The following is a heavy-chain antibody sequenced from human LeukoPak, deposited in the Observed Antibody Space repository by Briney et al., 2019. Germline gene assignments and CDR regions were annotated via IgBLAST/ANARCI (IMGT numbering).Heavy chain of an antibody. D-gene: IGHD6-13*01. CDR2: INRNGDST. Sequence: GGSLRLSCAASGFTFDDYGMSWVRQGPGKGLEWVSAINRNGDSTGYADSVKGRFTISRDNAKNSLYLQMNSLRAEDTAVYYCARDAGGQLLASPFDYWGLGTLITVSS. CDR3: ARDAGGQLLASPFDY. V-gene: IGHV3-20*04. J-gene: IGHJ4*02. CDR1: GFTFDDYG.